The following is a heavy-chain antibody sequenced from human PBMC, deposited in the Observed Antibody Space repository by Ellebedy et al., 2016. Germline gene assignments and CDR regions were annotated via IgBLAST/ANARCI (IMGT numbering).Heavy chain of an antibody. V-gene: IGHV3-66*01. CDR3: ARGNEIPGPEPLDN. D-gene: IGHD1-14*01. Sequence: GESLKISCAASGFTVSGNYMSWVRQAPGKGLEWVSTLYSGGTILYADSVKGRFTISRDNSKNTLYLQMNSLTVEDTAVYYCARGNEIPGPEPLDNWGQGTLVTVSS. CDR1: GFTVSGNY. CDR2: LYSGGTI. J-gene: IGHJ4*02.